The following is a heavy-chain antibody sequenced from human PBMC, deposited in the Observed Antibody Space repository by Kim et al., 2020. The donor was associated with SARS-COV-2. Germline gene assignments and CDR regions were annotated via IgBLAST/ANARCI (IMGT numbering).Heavy chain of an antibody. J-gene: IGHJ4*02. D-gene: IGHD6-13*01. Sequence: GGSLRLSCAASGFTFSNYWMSWVRQAPGKWLEWVASIKQDGSEKYYVDSVKGRFTITRDNAKNSLYLQMSSLRAEDTAVYYCARGISWRFWGQGTLVTVSS. CDR3: ARGISWRF. CDR1: GFTFSNYW. V-gene: IGHV3-7*01. CDR2: IKQDGSEK.